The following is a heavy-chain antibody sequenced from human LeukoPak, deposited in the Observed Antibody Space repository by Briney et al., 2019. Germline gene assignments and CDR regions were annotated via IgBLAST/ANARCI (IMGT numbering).Heavy chain of an antibody. CDR3: AKAGIAAADYYFDY. CDR1: GFTFSSYG. D-gene: IGHD6-13*01. J-gene: IGHJ4*02. Sequence: GGSLRLSCAASGFTFSSYGMHWVRQAPGKGLEWVAVISYDGSNKYYADSVKGRFTISRDNSKNTLYLQMNSLRAEDTAVYYCAKAGIAAADYYFDYWGQGTLVTVSS. V-gene: IGHV3-30*18. CDR2: ISYDGSNK.